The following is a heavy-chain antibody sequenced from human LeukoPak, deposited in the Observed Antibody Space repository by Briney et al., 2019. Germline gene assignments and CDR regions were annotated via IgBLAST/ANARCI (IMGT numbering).Heavy chain of an antibody. CDR3: AREDDFWSGYTPSYGMDV. Sequence: PEASVKVSCKASGGTFSSYAISWVRQAPGQGLEWMGGIIPIFGTANYAQKFQGRVTITADESTSTAYMELSSLRSEDTAVYYCAREDDFWSGYTPSYGMDVWGQGTTVTVSS. D-gene: IGHD3-3*01. CDR1: GGTFSSYA. V-gene: IGHV1-69*13. CDR2: IIPIFGTA. J-gene: IGHJ6*02.